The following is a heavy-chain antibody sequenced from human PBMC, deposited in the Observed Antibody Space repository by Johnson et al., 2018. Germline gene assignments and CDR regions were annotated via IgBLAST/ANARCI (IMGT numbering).Heavy chain of an antibody. J-gene: IGHJ3*02. Sequence: QVQLVQSGAEVKKXGASVEVSCRASGYTFTNYFIQWVRQAPGQGLEWMGIMNTNAGATVYAPKFQGRVTMTRDTSTSTVYMELNSLESEDTAVYYCAREAGHAFDIWGRGTMVTVSA. CDR1: GYTFTNYF. V-gene: IGHV1-46*01. CDR3: AREAGHAFDI. CDR2: MNTNAGAT.